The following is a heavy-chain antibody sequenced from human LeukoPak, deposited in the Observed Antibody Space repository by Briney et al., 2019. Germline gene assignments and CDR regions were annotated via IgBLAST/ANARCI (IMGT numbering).Heavy chain of an antibody. V-gene: IGHV1-18*04. Sequence: ASVKVSCKASGYTFTGYYMHWVRQAPGQGLEWMGWISAYNGNTNYAQKLQGRVTMTTDTSTSTAYMELRSLRSDDTAVYYCARRDYVWGPHTFDIWGQGTMVTVSS. CDR3: ARRDYVWGPHTFDI. CDR1: GYTFTGYY. J-gene: IGHJ3*02. CDR2: ISAYNGNT. D-gene: IGHD3-16*01.